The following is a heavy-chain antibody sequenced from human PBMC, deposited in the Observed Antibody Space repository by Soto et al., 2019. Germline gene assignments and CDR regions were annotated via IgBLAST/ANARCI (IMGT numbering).Heavy chain of an antibody. J-gene: IGHJ6*02. D-gene: IGHD6-19*01. CDR1: GFTFSSYA. CDR3: AKDAGAVAGNYYYYVLDG. V-gene: IGHV3-30*18. CDR2: ISYDGSNK. Sequence: GGSLRLSCVASGFTFSSYAMSWVRQAPGKGLEWVAVISYDGSNKYYGDSVKGRFTISRDNSKNTLYLQMNSPRAEDTAVYYCAKDAGAVAGNYYYYVLDGWGQGTTVTVSS.